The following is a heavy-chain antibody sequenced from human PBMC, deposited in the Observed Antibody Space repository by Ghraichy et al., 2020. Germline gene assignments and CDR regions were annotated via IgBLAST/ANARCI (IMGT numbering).Heavy chain of an antibody. CDR3: AKGRLPGGVDWTLDS. Sequence: GGSLRLSCAASGLSFRSYAMNWVRQAPGKGLQWVSGISGDGVRLYYADSVKGRFIISRDNSKNTLYLQMKSLRADDTAVYYCAKGRLPGGVDWTLDSRGQGTLVAVSS. V-gene: IGHV3-23*01. CDR1: GLSFRSYA. J-gene: IGHJ4*02. CDR2: ISGDGVRL. D-gene: IGHD2-21*01.